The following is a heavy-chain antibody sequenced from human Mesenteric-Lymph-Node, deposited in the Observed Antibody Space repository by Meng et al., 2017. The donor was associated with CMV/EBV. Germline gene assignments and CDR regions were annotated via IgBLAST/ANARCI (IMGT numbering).Heavy chain of an antibody. J-gene: IGHJ4*02. Sequence: GESLKISCVASAFTFSNYAMSWVRQAPGKGLEWVSYISSSGTTIYYADSVKGRFTISRDNAKNSLYLQMNSLRAEDTAVYYCAKEKDYYDRAHDYWGQGTLVTVSS. D-gene: IGHD3-22*01. V-gene: IGHV3-48*04. CDR1: AFTFSNYA. CDR2: ISSSGTTI. CDR3: AKEKDYYDRAHDY.